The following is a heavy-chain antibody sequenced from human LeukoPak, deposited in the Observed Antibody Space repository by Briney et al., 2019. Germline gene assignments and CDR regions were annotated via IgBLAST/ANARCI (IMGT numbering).Heavy chain of an antibody. V-gene: IGHV1-18*01. CDR1: GYTFTSYG. CDR3: ARDARRAYGSGSVPDDY. D-gene: IGHD3-10*01. Sequence: ASVKVSCKASGYTFTSYGISWVRQAPGQGLEWMGWISAYNGNTNYAQKLQGRVTMTTDTSTSTAYIELRSLGSDDTAVYYCARDARRAYGSGSVPDDYWGQGTLGTVSS. J-gene: IGHJ4*02. CDR2: ISAYNGNT.